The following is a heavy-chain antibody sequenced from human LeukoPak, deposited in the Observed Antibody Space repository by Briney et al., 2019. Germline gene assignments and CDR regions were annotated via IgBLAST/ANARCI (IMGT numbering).Heavy chain of an antibody. CDR2: ISYTGGTT. CDR1: GFIFSNYG. Sequence: PGGSLRLSCAASGFIFSNYGMHWVRQAPGKGLEYVSAISYTGGTTYYAVSVRGRFTISRDDSKNTLYLQMSSLRAEDTAVYYCVQRGDAYNVWGQGTMVTVSS. D-gene: IGHD5-24*01. J-gene: IGHJ4*02. V-gene: IGHV3-64D*06. CDR3: VQRGDAYNV.